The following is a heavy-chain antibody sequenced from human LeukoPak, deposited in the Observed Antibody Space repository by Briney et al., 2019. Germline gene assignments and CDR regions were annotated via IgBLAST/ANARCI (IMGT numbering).Heavy chain of an antibody. CDR2: IYSGGST. CDR3: ARDLAGSGSNGFAFDI. J-gene: IGHJ3*02. Sequence: SGGSLRLSCAASGFTVSSNYMSWVRQAPGKGLEWVSVIYSGGSTYYADSVKGRFTISRDNSKNTLYLQINSLRAEDTAVYYCARDLAGSGSNGFAFDIWGQGTMVTVSS. D-gene: IGHD3-10*01. CDR1: GFTVSSNY. V-gene: IGHV3-66*01.